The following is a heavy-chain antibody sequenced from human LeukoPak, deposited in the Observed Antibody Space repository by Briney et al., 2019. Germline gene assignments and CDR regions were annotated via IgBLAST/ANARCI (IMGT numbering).Heavy chain of an antibody. CDR3: AARSIVVVPDAFDI. Sequence: SVKVSCKASGFTFTSSAVQWVRQARGQRLEWIGWIVVGSGNTNYAQKFQERVTITRDMSTSTAYMELSSLRSEDTAVYYCAARSIVVVPDAFDIWGQGTLVTVSS. CDR2: IVVGSGNT. D-gene: IGHD3-22*01. J-gene: IGHJ4*02. V-gene: IGHV1-58*01. CDR1: GFTFTSSA.